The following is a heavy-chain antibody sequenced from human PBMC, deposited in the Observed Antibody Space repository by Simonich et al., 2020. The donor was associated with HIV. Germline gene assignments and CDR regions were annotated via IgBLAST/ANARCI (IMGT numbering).Heavy chain of an antibody. J-gene: IGHJ4*02. Sequence: EVQLVESGGGLVQPGGSLRLSCAASGFTFSGYWMTWVRQAPGKGLEGVANIRQDGSEKHYVDSVKGRFTISRDNAKNSLYLQMNSLRAEDTAVYYCARDLSGYTYGLAECWGQGALVTVSS. CDR1: GFTFSGYW. CDR2: IRQDGSEK. V-gene: IGHV3-7*01. CDR3: ARDLSGYTYGLAEC. D-gene: IGHD5-18*01.